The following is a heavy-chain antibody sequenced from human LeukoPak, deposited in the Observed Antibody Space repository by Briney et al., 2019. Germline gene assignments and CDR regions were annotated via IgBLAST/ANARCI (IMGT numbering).Heavy chain of an antibody. J-gene: IGHJ6*02. CDR3: ARGRYNWNDPTFMDV. CDR1: GFTLSNYE. Sequence: GGSLRLSCAASGFTLSNYEMNWARQAPGKGLEWLSYISSSGTTRYYADSVKGRFTISRDNAKSSLYLQMNSLRAEDTALYYCARGRYNWNDPTFMDVWGQGTTVSVSS. CDR2: ISSSGTTR. V-gene: IGHV3-48*03. D-gene: IGHD1-1*01.